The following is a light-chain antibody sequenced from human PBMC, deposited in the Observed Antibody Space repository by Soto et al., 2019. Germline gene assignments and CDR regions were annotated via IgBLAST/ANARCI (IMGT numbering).Light chain of an antibody. V-gene: IGKV2-28*01. CDR3: MQALQPLTIT. Sequence: DVVMTQSPLSLPVTPGEPASISCKSSQSLLHTNGYNYLDWYLQRPGQSPQLLIYLASNRASGVPDRFSGSGSGTDFTLRISRVEAEDVGVYYCMQALQPLTITFGQGTRLEIK. CDR1: QSLLHTNGYNY. J-gene: IGKJ5*01. CDR2: LAS.